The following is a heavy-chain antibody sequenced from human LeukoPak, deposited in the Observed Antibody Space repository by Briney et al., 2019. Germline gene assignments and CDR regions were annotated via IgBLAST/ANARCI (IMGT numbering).Heavy chain of an antibody. Sequence: GGSLRLSCSASGFTFSSYAMSWVRQAPGKGREWVSAICGRGDTNTYCGDSVKGRFTISRDNTKNTLYLQMNSLRAEDTAVYYCAKAGYGDYGGYWGQGTLVTVSS. V-gene: IGHV3-23*01. CDR3: AKAGYGDYGGY. CDR2: ICGRGDTNT. J-gene: IGHJ4*02. D-gene: IGHD4-17*01. CDR1: GFTFSSYA.